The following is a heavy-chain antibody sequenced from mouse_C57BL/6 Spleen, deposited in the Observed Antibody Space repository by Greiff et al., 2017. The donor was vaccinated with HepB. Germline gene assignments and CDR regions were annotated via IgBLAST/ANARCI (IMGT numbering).Heavy chain of an antibody. D-gene: IGHD1-1*01. CDR3: ARALITTSMDY. J-gene: IGHJ4*01. CDR2: INYDGSST. CDR1: GFTFSDYY. V-gene: IGHV5-16*01. Sequence: EVQRVESAGGLVQPGSSMKLSCTASGFTFSDYYMAWVRQVPEKGLEWVANINYDGSSTYYLDSLKSRFIISRDNAKNILYLQMSSLKSEDTATYYCARALITTSMDYWGQGTSVTVSS.